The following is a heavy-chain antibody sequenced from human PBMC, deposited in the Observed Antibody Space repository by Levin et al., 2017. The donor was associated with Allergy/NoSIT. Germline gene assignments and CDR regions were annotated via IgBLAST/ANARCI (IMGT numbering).Heavy chain of an antibody. Sequence: SETLSLTCTVSGGSISTSTYHWGWIRQPPGTGLEWLGNIYYNGRTYYNPSLESRVSISIDTSKHQFFLKLTSVTAAETAMYYCARLVSAISATGRELWGRGTAVSVSS. CDR1: GGSISTSTYH. D-gene: IGHD1-1*01. J-gene: IGHJ4*02. CDR2: IYYNGRT. V-gene: IGHV4-39*07. CDR3: ARLVSAISATGREL.